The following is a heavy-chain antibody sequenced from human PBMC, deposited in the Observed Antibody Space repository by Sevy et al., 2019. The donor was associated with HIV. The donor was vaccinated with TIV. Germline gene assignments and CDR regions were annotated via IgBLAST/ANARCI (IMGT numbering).Heavy chain of an antibody. CDR2: MHTSGSA. CDR1: GGSISSYY. V-gene: IGHV4-4*07. J-gene: IGHJ4*02. D-gene: IGHD3-10*01. Sequence: SETLSLTCTVSGGSISSYYWSCIRQPAGKGLEWIGRMHTSGSANYNPSLKSRVTMSGDTSRNQFSLKLSSVTAADTAVYYCARDGYYGSESYSFDYWGQGTLVTVSS. CDR3: ARDGYYGSESYSFDY.